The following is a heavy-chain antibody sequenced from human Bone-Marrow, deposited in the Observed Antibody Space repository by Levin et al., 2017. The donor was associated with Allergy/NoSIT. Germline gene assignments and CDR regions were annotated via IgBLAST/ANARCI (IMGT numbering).Heavy chain of an antibody. CDR1: GGSISSSTHY. D-gene: IGHD6-6*01. CDR3: AREYSGSSLFDP. Sequence: TSETLSLTCTVSGGSISSSTHYWGWMRQPPGEGLEWIGSIYYTGNTYYKPSLKSRVTISVDTSKNLFSLKLSSVTAADTAVYYCAREYSGSSLFDPWGQGTLVTVSS. J-gene: IGHJ5*02. V-gene: IGHV4-39*07. CDR2: IYYTGNT.